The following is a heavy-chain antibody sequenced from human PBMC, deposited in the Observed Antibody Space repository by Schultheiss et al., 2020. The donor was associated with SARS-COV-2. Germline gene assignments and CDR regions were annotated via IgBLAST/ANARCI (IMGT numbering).Heavy chain of an antibody. V-gene: IGHV3-64*04. CDR1: GFTFSSYA. Sequence: GGSLRLSCSASGFTFSSYAMHWVRQAPGKGLEYVSAISSNGGSTYYADSVKGRFTISRDNSKNTLYLQMNSLRAEDTAVYYCARVGDMRIFDYWGQGTLVTVSS. D-gene: IGHD3-16*01. J-gene: IGHJ4*02. CDR3: ARVGDMRIFDY. CDR2: ISSNGGST.